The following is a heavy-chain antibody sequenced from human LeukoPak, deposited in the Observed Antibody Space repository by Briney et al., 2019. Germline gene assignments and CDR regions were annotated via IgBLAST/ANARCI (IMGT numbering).Heavy chain of an antibody. J-gene: IGHJ4*02. V-gene: IGHV3-23*01. CDR1: GFTFSSYG. D-gene: IGHD3-22*01. Sequence: GGSLRLSCAASGFTFSSYGMSWVRQAPGKGLEWVSGISTSGGTTSYADSVKGRFTISRDNPRNTLYMQMNSLRAEDTAVYYCAIMHRYYDGSGYWVQWGQGTLVTVSS. CDR2: ISTSGGTT. CDR3: AIMHRYYDGSGYWVQ.